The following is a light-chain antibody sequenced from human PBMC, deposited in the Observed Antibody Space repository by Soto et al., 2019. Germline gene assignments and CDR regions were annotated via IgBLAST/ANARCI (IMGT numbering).Light chain of an antibody. CDR3: QQYGSSGT. CDR1: QSVSNNY. CDR2: GAS. Sequence: ESVLKQYLATLSVHPGERATLTCRASQSVSNNYLAWYQQKPGQAPRLLIYGASNRATGIPDRFSGSGSGTDFTLTISRLEPEDFAVYYCQQYGSSGTFGQGTKVDVK. J-gene: IGKJ1*01. V-gene: IGKV3-20*01.